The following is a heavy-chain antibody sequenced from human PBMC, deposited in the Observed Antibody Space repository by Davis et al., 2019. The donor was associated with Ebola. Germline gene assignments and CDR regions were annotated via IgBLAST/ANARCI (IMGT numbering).Heavy chain of an antibody. CDR2: ISDSGDNT. CDR1: GFTFSSYA. CDR3: AKIVVLKAFDI. J-gene: IGHJ3*02. V-gene: IGHV3-23*01. D-gene: IGHD2-8*01. Sequence: GESLKISCAASGFTFSSYAMSWVRQAPGKGLEWVSIISDSGDNTYYADSVKGRFTISRDNSKNTLFLQMNSLRAEDTAVYYCAKIVVLKAFDIWGQGTMVTVSS.